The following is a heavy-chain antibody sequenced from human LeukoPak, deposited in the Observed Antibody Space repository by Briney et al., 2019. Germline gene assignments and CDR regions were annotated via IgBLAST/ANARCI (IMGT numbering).Heavy chain of an antibody. J-gene: IGHJ4*02. D-gene: IGHD1-26*01. CDR1: GFTFSNAW. V-gene: IGHV4-38-2*01. CDR3: ARVRIVGAMVFDY. CDR2: IFDSGST. Sequence: GSLRLSCAASGFTFSNAWMSWVRQPPGKGLEWVGSIFDSGSTYYNPSLKSRVTISVDTSKNQFSLKLSSVTAADTAVYYCARVRIVGAMVFDYWGQGTLVTVSS.